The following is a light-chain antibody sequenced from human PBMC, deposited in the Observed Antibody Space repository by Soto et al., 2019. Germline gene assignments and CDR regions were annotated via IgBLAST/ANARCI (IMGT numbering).Light chain of an antibody. Sequence: EFVLTQSPGTLSLSPGERATLSCRAIQSVSSSYLAWYQQRPGQAPRLLIYGASSRATGIPDRFSGSGSGTDFTLTINRLEPEDFAVYYCQQYGTSPRTFGQGTKVDIK. J-gene: IGKJ1*01. CDR1: QSVSSSY. V-gene: IGKV3-20*01. CDR2: GAS. CDR3: QQYGTSPRT.